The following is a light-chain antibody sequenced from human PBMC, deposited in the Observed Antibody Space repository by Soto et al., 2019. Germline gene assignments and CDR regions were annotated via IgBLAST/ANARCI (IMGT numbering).Light chain of an antibody. CDR1: QSVSNN. J-gene: IGKJ4*01. V-gene: IGKV3-15*01. CDR2: GAS. Sequence: EIVMTQSPATLSVSPGERATLSCRASQSVSNNLAWYQQKPGQAPRLLIYGASTRATGIPARFSGSGSGTEFTLTISRLEPGDFAVYYCQQYNSSPSTFGGGTTVEIK. CDR3: QQYNSSPST.